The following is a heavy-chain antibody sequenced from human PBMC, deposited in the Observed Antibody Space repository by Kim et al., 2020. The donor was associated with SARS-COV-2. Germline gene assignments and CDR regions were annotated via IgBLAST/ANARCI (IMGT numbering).Heavy chain of an antibody. V-gene: IGHV3-11*01. Sequence: GGSLRLSCAASGFTFSDYDMSWIRQAPGKGLEWVSYISSTGSAIFYADSVKGRFTISRDSTKNSLFLQMNSLRAEDTAVYYCARGRWWLRVGSDYWGQGTLVTVSS. J-gene: IGHJ4*02. CDR3: ARGRWWLRVGSDY. CDR2: ISSTGSAI. CDR1: GFTFSDYD. D-gene: IGHD5-12*01.